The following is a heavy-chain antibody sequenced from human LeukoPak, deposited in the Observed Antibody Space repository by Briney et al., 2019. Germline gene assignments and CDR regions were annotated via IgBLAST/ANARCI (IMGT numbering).Heavy chain of an antibody. V-gene: IGHV3-9*01. J-gene: IGHJ4*02. CDR3: AKVMGSGRGRGPTLDY. CDR1: GFTFDDYA. D-gene: IGHD2-8*01. CDR2: ISWNSGSI. Sequence: PGGSLRLSCAASGFTFDDYAMHWVRQAPGKGLEWVSAISWNSGSIGYADSVKGRFTISRDNAKNSLYLQMNSLRAEDTALYYCAKVMGSGRGRGPTLDYWGQGTLVTVSS.